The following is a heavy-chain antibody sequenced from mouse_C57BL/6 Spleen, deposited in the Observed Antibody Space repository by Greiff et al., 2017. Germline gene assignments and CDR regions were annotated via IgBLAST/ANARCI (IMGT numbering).Heavy chain of an antibody. Sequence: VQLQQSGPELVKPGASVKISCKASGYSFTSYYIHWVKQRPGQGLEWIGWIYPGSGNTKYNEKFKGKATLTADTSSSTAYMRLSSLTSEDSAVYYCARVLYYYGSSYVDWYFDVWGTGTTVTVSS. V-gene: IGHV1-66*01. CDR3: ARVLYYYGSSYVDWYFDV. D-gene: IGHD1-1*01. CDR1: GYSFTSYY. CDR2: IYPGSGNT. J-gene: IGHJ1*03.